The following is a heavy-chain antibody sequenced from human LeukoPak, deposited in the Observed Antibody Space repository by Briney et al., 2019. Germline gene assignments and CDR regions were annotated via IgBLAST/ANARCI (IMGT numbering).Heavy chain of an antibody. CDR1: GFTFSKVW. Sequence: GGSLSLSCAASGFTFSKVWMSCVRRAPGKGGEWVGHIKSKTDGGTTDYAAPVKGRFTISRDDSKNTLYLQMSSLKTEGTAVYYCTTEGSYWGQGTLVTVSS. CDR2: IKSKTDGGTT. J-gene: IGHJ4*02. V-gene: IGHV3-15*01. CDR3: TTEGSY.